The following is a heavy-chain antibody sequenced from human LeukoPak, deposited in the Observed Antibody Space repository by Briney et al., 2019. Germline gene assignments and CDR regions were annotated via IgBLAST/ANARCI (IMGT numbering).Heavy chain of an antibody. D-gene: IGHD6-6*01. J-gene: IGHJ4*02. CDR2: VYYSGST. CDR1: DASVSSDNYY. Sequence: SETLSLTCTVSDASVSSDNYYRSWIRQPPGKGLEWIGYVYYSGSTNYNPSLKSRVTISVDTSKNQFSLKLSSMSAADTAVYYCARRKAVRPRDYYFDYWGQGTLVTVSS. V-gene: IGHV4-61*01. CDR3: ARRKAVRPRDYYFDY.